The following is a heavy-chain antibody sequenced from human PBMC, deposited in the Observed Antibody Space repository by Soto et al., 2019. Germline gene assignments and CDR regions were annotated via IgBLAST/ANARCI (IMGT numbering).Heavy chain of an antibody. Sequence: EVQLVQSGAEVKKPGESLKISCKGSGYSFTSHWIGWVRQMPGKGPEWMGLIYSGDSDTRYSPSFQGQVTISADKSISTAYLQWSSLKASDTAMYYCATSSTPSSTYYFDSWGQGTLVTVSS. J-gene: IGHJ4*02. V-gene: IGHV5-51*01. D-gene: IGHD1-1*01. CDR1: GYSFTSHW. CDR3: ATSSTPSSTYYFDS. CDR2: IYSGDSDT.